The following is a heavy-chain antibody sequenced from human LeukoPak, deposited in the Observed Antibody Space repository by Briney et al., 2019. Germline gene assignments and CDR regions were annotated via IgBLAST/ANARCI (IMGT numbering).Heavy chain of an antibody. V-gene: IGHV4-59*01. J-gene: IGHJ4*02. D-gene: IGHD1-26*01. CDR3: ARIKGKTSGSYYFDN. CDR2: IYYSGST. CDR1: GASISTYY. Sequence: PSETLSLTCTVSGASISTYYWSWIRQPPGKGLEWIGCIYYSGSTIYNPSLKSRVTISVDTSKNQFSLKLSSVTAADTAVYYCARIKGKTSGSYYFDNWGQGTLVTVSS.